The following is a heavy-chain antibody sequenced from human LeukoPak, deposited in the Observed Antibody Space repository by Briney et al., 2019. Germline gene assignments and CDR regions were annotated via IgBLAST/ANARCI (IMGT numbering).Heavy chain of an antibody. D-gene: IGHD2-2*01. CDR1: GFTFSSYW. J-gene: IGHJ4*02. CDR2: INPDGSST. Sequence: GGSLRLSCAASGFTFSSYWMQWVRQAPGKGLVWVSRINPDGSSTTYADSVKGRFTISRDNAKNSLYLQMNSLRAEDTALYHCARGYCSSTSCYFDYWGQGTLVTVSS. CDR3: ARGYCSSTSCYFDY. V-gene: IGHV3-74*01.